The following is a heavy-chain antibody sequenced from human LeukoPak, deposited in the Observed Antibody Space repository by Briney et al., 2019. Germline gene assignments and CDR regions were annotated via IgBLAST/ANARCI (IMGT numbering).Heavy chain of an antibody. J-gene: IGHJ5*02. CDR3: ARDPNIVVAPAAELNWFDP. D-gene: IGHD2-2*01. V-gene: IGHV1-69*04. CDR1: GGTFSSYA. Sequence: SVKVSCKASGGTFSSYAISWVRQAPGQGLEWMGRIIPILGIANYAQKFQGRVTITADKSTSTAYMELSSLRSEDTAVYYCARDPNIVVAPAAELNWFDPWGQGTLVTVSS. CDR2: IIPILGIA.